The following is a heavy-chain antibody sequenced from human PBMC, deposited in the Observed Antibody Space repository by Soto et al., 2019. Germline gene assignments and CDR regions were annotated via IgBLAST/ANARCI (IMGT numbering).Heavy chain of an antibody. CDR2: LIPIFGTA. J-gene: IGHJ5*02. CDR3: ATQGPGDGATGLGWFDP. CDR1: GGTFSTYA. D-gene: IGHD4-17*01. Sequence: QVQLVQSGAEVKRPGSSVKVSCKASGGTFSTYAINWVRQAPGQGLEWMGGLIPIFGTANYAQKFQGRVSITADESTSTAYMELSSLRSEDTAVYYCATQGPGDGATGLGWFDPWGQGTLVTVSS. V-gene: IGHV1-69*01.